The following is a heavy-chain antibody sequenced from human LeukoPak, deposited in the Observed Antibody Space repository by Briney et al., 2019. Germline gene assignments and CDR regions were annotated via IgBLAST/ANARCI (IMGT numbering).Heavy chain of an antibody. J-gene: IGHJ4*02. V-gene: IGHV3-7*01. CDR3: ARDHDRYCSGGSCSEFDY. CDR1: GFMFSSYW. D-gene: IGHD2-15*01. CDR2: IKQDRSEK. Sequence: GGSLRLSCAASGFMFSSYWMSWVRQAPGKGLEWVANIKQDRSEKYYVDSVKGRFTVSRDNARNSLYLQMNSLSPEDTAVYYCARDHDRYCSGGSCSEFDYWGQGTLVTVSS.